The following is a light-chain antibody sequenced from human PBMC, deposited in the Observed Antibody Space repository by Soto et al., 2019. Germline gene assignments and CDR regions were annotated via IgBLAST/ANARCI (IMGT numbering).Light chain of an antibody. CDR1: QSISSY. CDR3: QQSYSTPLT. Sequence: DIQMTQSTSSLSASVGDRVTITCRASQSISSYLNWYQQKPGKAPKLLIYAASSLQSGVPSRFSGSGSGTDFTLTISSLQPEHFATYYCQQSYSTPLTFGGGTKVDIK. J-gene: IGKJ4*01. V-gene: IGKV1-39*01. CDR2: AAS.